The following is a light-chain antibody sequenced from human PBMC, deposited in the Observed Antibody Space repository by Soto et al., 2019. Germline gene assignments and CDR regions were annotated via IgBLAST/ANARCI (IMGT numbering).Light chain of an antibody. J-gene: IGKJ4*01. V-gene: IGKV1-39*01. CDR3: QQSYSTPLT. CDR1: QSISSY. Sequence: DILMTQSPSSLSASVGDRVTITCRASQSISSYLYWDQQKPGKVPKLLIYAASSLQSGVPSRFSGSGSGTDFTLTISSLQPEDFAAYHCQQSYSTPLTFGGGTKVEIK. CDR2: AAS.